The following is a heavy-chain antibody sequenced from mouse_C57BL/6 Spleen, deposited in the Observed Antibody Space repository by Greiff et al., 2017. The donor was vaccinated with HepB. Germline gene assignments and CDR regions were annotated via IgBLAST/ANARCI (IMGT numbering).Heavy chain of an antibody. J-gene: IGHJ2*01. CDR2: IDPEDGET. Sequence: EVKLVESGAELVKPGASVKLSCTASGFNIKDYYMHWVKQRTEQGLEWIGRIDPEDGETKYAPKFQGKATITADTSSTTAYLQLSSLTSEDTAVDYCARYYYGSSPFDYWGQGTTLTVSS. V-gene: IGHV14-2*01. CDR1: GFNIKDYY. CDR3: ARYYYGSSPFDY. D-gene: IGHD1-1*01.